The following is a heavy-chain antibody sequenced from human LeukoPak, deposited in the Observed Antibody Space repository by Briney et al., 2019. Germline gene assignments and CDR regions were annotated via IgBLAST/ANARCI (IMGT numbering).Heavy chain of an antibody. J-gene: IGHJ4*02. V-gene: IGHV1-69*13. Sequence: GASVKVSFKASRGTFSSYAISWVRQAPGQGLEWMAGIIPIFGTANYAQKFQGRVTITADESTSTAYMELSSLRSEDTAVYYCASAPSGYSYGLDYFDYWGQGTLVTVSS. CDR1: RGTFSSYA. CDR3: ASAPSGYSYGLDYFDY. D-gene: IGHD5-18*01. CDR2: IIPIFGTA.